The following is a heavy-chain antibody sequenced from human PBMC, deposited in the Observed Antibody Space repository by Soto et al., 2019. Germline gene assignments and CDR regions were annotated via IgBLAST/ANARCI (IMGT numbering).Heavy chain of an antibody. D-gene: IGHD3-22*01. J-gene: IGHJ4*02. V-gene: IGHV1-46*01. CDR3: AGLYHYDSSGYYDY. CDR2: MNPNGGRT. CDR1: GYTFTSHD. Sequence: ASVKVSCKASGYTFTSHDINWVRQATGQGLEWMGIMNPNGGRTTYAQKFQGRVTMTRDTSTSTFHMELSSLTSEDTAVYYCAGLYHYDSSGYYDYWGQGTLVTVSS.